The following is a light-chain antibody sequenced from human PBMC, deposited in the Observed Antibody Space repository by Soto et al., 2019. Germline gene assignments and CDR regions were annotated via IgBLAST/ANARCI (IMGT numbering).Light chain of an antibody. J-gene: IGLJ1*01. Sequence: QSVLTQPASVSGSPGQSITISCTGTSSDVGGYKYVSWYQLYPGKAPKLMIYEVSNRPSGVSHRFSGSKSGNTASLTIPGLQADDEADYYCSSYAGSSNVFGTGTKVTVL. CDR3: SSYAGSSNV. CDR1: SSDVGGYKY. CDR2: EVS. V-gene: IGLV2-14*01.